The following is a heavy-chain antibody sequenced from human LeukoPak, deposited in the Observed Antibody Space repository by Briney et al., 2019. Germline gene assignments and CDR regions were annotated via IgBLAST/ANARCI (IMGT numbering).Heavy chain of an antibody. Sequence: RVASVKVSCKASGYTFTSYGISWVRQARGQRLEWIGWIVVGSGNTNYAQKFQERVTITRDMSTSTAYMGLSSLRSEDTAVYYCAAGDTAMDPGHWGQGTLVTVSS. CDR1: GYTFTSYG. J-gene: IGHJ4*02. CDR2: IVVGSGNT. CDR3: AAGDTAMDPGH. V-gene: IGHV1-58*02. D-gene: IGHD5-18*01.